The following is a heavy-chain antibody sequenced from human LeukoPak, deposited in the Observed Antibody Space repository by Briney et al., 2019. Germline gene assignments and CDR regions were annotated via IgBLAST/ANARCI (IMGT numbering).Heavy chain of an antibody. J-gene: IGHJ4*02. CDR3: ARDGASIEKGFDY. D-gene: IGHD6-6*01. CDR2: IWYDGSNK. V-gene: IGHV3-33*08. CDR1: GFTFSSYW. Sequence: GGSLRLSCAASGFTFSSYWMSWVRQAPGKGLEWVAVIWYDGSNKYYADSVKGRFTISRDNSKNTLYLQMNSLRAEDTAVYYCARDGASIEKGFDYWGQGTLVTVSS.